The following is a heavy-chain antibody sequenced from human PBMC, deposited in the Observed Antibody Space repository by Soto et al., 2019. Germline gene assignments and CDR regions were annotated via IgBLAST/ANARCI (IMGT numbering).Heavy chain of an antibody. J-gene: IGHJ4*02. CDR2: ISSGSSDT. Sequence: PGGSLRLSCEASGFTFSRDSMNWVRQVPGKGLEWVASISSGSSDTWYADSVKGRFIISRDNAQNSLFLQMNTLRPEDTAMYYCARVAYWGPGTQATSPQ. V-gene: IGHV3-21*01. CDR1: GFTFSRDS. CDR3: ARVAY.